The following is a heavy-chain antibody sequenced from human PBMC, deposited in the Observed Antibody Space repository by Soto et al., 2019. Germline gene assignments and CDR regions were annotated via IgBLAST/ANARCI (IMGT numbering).Heavy chain of an antibody. J-gene: IGHJ4*02. CDR3: ASDASPHDYGDSSERDYFDY. V-gene: IGHV1-69*12. CDR2: IIPIFGTA. Sequence: QVQLVQSGAEVKKPGSSVKVSCKASGGTFSSYAISWVRQAPGQGLEWMGGIIPIFGTANYAQKFQGRVTITADESTSTAYMELSSLRSEDTAVYYCASDASPHDYGDSSERDYFDYWGQGTLVTVSS. D-gene: IGHD4-17*01. CDR1: GGTFSSYA.